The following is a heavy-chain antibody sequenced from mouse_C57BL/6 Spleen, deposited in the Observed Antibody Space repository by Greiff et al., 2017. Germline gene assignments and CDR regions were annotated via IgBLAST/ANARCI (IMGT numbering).Heavy chain of an antibody. CDR2: INPSNGGT. V-gene: IGHV1-53*01. D-gene: IGHD5-5*01. CDR3: ARRTTAEYYFDY. Sequence: VKLSCKASGYTFTSYWMHWVKQRPGQGLEWIGNINPSNGGTNYNEKFKSKATLTVDKSSSTAYMQLSSLTSEDSAVYYCARRTTAEYYFDYWGQGTTLTVSS. J-gene: IGHJ2*01. CDR1: GYTFTSYW.